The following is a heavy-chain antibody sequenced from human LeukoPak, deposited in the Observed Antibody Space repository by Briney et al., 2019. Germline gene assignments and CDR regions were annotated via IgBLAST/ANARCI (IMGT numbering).Heavy chain of an antibody. Sequence: ASVKVSCKASGYTFTSYGISWVRQAPGQGLEWMGWISAYNGNTNYAQKLQGRVTMTTDTSTSTAYMELRSLRSDDTAVYYCARDRWSSTSCKPYYYYYGMDVWGQGTTVTVSS. CDR3: ARDRWSSTSCKPYYYYYGMDV. CDR1: GYTFTSYG. V-gene: IGHV1-18*01. D-gene: IGHD2-2*01. CDR2: ISAYNGNT. J-gene: IGHJ6*02.